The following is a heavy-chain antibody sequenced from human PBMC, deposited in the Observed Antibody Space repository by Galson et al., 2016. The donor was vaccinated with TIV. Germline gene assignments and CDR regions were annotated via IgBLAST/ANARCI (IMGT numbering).Heavy chain of an antibody. CDR3: ARPPYCGGDCYKYDR. V-gene: IGHV1-3*01. CDR1: GYSFTTYA. Sequence: SVKVSCKASGYSFTTYAMHWVRQAPGQGLEWMGCINAGNSNTKYSQKFPGRLTITRDTFARTAYMELSSLTSADTAVYYCARPPYCGGDCYKYDRWGQGTLVTVSS. D-gene: IGHD2-21*01. CDR2: INAGNSNT. J-gene: IGHJ4*02.